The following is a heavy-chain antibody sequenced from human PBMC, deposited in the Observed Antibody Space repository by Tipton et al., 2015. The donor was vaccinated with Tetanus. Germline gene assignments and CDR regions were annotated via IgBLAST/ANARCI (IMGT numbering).Heavy chain of an antibody. CDR3: TKDVGIVLFDY. J-gene: IGHJ4*02. Sequence: SLRLSCAASGFTFTDYSLIWVRQAPGKGLEWVSSLGATSGYIFYADSVQGRFTISRDNSKNTMYLQMNSLRAEDTAVYYCTKDVGIVLFDYWGQGTLVTVSS. CDR2: LGATSGYI. CDR1: GFTFTDYS. D-gene: IGHD2-8*01. V-gene: IGHV3-23*01.